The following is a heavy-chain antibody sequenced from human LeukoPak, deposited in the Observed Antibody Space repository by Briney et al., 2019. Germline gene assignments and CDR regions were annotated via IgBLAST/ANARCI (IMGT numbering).Heavy chain of an antibody. CDR1: GGSISSSSYY. CDR3: ARITHMAAAPL. CDR2: IYYSGCT. Sequence: SETLSLTCTVSGGSISSSSYYWGWIRQPPGKGLEWIGSIYYSGCTYYNPSLKSRVTISVDTSKNQFSLKLSSVTAADTAVYYCARITHMAAAPLWGQGTLVTVSS. V-gene: IGHV4-39*01. D-gene: IGHD1-14*01. J-gene: IGHJ4*02.